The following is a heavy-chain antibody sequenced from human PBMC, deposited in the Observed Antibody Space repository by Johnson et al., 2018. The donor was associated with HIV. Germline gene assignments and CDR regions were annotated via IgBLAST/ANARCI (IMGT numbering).Heavy chain of an antibody. CDR3: ARTAGSDAFDI. J-gene: IGHJ3*02. D-gene: IGHD6-13*01. CDR2: IYSGGST. Sequence: VQLVESGGGVVQPGRSLRLSCVASAFTVSRKYMTWVRQAPGKGLEWVSVIYSGGSTYYADSVKGRFTISRDNSKNTLYLQMNSLRAEDTAVYYCARTAGSDAFDIWGQGTMVTVSS. V-gene: IGHV3-66*01. CDR1: AFTVSRKY.